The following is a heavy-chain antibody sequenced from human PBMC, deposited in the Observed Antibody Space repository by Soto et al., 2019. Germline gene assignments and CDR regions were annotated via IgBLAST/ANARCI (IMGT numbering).Heavy chain of an antibody. Sequence: QVQLQESGPGLVKPSQTLSLTCTVSGDSISSGDYSWTWIRQHPGKGLEWIGSIFYSGSTYYNPSLKSRITISVDTSKNHFSLKLSSVTAADTAVFYCARNQYYGSGNYFDYWGQGTLVTVSS. CDR2: IFYSGST. V-gene: IGHV4-31*03. J-gene: IGHJ4*02. CDR3: ARNQYYGSGNYFDY. CDR1: GDSISSGDYS. D-gene: IGHD3-10*01.